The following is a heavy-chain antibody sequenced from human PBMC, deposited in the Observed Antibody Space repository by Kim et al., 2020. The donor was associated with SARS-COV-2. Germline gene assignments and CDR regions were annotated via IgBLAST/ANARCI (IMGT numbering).Heavy chain of an antibody. Sequence: GGSLRLSCAASGFTFSDYYMSWIRQAPGKGLEWVSYISSSGSTIYYADSVKGRFTISRDNAKNSLYLQMNSLRAEDTAVYYCARDPGSGWYSDYYYGMDVWGQGTTVTVSS. CDR2: ISSSGSTI. CDR1: GFTFSDYY. J-gene: IGHJ6*02. D-gene: IGHD6-19*01. V-gene: IGHV3-11*01. CDR3: ARDPGSGWYSDYYYGMDV.